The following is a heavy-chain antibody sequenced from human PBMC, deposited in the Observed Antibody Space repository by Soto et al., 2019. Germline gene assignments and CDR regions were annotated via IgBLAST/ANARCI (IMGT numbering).Heavy chain of an antibody. V-gene: IGHV4-31*03. CDR3: ARATGTLRSRNCDY. Sequence: SETLSLTCSVSGGSISTVGHYWTWIRQPPGKGLEWIGSSYHTGSTYYSKSLRSRLTMSVDTSKSQFSLRLSSVTAADTAVYYCARATGTLRSRNCDYWGQGSLVTVSS. CDR1: GGSISTVGHY. D-gene: IGHD1-1*01. CDR2: SYHTGST. J-gene: IGHJ4*02.